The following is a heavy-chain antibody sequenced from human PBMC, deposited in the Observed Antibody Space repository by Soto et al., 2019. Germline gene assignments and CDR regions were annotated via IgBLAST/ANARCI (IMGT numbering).Heavy chain of an antibody. J-gene: IGHJ4*02. Sequence: PSETLYLTCTVSGGSISSGDYYWSWIRQPPGKGLEWIGYIYYSGSTYYNPSLKSRVTISVDTSKNQFSLKLSSVTAADTAVYYCARWKPFGGPFDYWGQGTLVTVS. CDR3: ARWKPFGGPFDY. CDR2: IYYSGST. CDR1: GGSISSGDYY. V-gene: IGHV4-30-4*01. D-gene: IGHD3-16*01.